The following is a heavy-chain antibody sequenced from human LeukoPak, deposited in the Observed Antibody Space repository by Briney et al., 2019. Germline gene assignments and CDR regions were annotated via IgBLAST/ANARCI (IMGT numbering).Heavy chain of an antibody. J-gene: IGHJ4*02. CDR3: ARGPDYYDSSGYPLDY. D-gene: IGHD3-22*01. V-gene: IGHV4-59*01. Sequence: SETLSLTCTVSGGSISSYYWGWIRQPPGKGLEWIGNIYYSGSTNYNPSLKSRVTISVDTSKTQFSLKLSSVTAADTAVYYCARGPDYYDSSGYPLDYWGQGTLVTVSS. CDR1: GGSISSYY. CDR2: IYYSGST.